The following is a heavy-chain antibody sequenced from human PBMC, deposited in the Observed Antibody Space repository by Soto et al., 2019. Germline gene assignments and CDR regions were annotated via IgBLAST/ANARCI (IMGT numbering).Heavy chain of an antibody. CDR2: ISYDGSNK. CDR3: ARAPRATMYPGTMGY. J-gene: IGHJ4*02. Sequence: QVQLVESGGGVVQPGRSLRLSCAASGFTFSSYAMHWVRQAPGKGLEWVAVISYDGSNKYYADSVKGRFTISRDNSKNTLYLQMNSLRAEDTAVYYCARAPRATMYPGTMGYWGQGTLVTVSS. CDR1: GFTFSSYA. D-gene: IGHD5-12*01. V-gene: IGHV3-30-3*01.